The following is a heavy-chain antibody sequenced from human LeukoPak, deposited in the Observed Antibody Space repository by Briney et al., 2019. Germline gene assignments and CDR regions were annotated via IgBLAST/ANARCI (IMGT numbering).Heavy chain of an antibody. J-gene: IGHJ6*02. D-gene: IGHD6-13*01. CDR1: GFPFSSYA. CDR3: ARGDSSSWLPMDV. Sequence: GESLKISCAASGFPFSSYAMHWVRQAPGKGLEWVAVISYDGSNKYYADSVKGRFTISRDNSKNTLYLQMNSLRAEDTAVYYCARGDSSSWLPMDVWGQGTTVTVSS. CDR2: ISYDGSNK. V-gene: IGHV3-30-3*01.